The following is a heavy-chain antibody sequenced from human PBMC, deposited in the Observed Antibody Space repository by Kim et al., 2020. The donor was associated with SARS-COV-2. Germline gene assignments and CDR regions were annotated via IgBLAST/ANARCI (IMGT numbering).Heavy chain of an antibody. Sequence: GESLKISCKGSGYSFTSYWIGWVRQMPGKGLEWMGIIYPGDSDTRYSPSFQGQVTISADKSISTAYLQWSSQKASDTAMYYCARRDVSGATLYWYFDLWGRGTLVTVSS. CDR2: IYPGDSDT. CDR3: ARRDVSGATLYWYFDL. CDR1: GYSFTSYW. D-gene: IGHD6-19*01. J-gene: IGHJ2*01. V-gene: IGHV5-51*01.